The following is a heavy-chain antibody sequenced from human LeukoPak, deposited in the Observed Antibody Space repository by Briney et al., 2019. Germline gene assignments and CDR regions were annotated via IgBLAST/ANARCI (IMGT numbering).Heavy chain of an antibody. CDR3: AGGGSPHI. CDR1: GRSISNYS. Sequence: SESLSLTCTVSGRSISNYSLTWVRQPVGKSLEWMGRLYTSGGTNYNPSLKSRVTMPLDPSMTQFSLKLKSVTAADTAVYYCAGGGSPHIWGQGTMVTVSS. J-gene: IGHJ3*02. D-gene: IGHD1-26*01. CDR2: LYTSGGT. V-gene: IGHV4-4*07.